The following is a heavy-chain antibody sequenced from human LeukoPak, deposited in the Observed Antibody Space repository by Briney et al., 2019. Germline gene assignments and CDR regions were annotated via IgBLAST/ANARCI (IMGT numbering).Heavy chain of an antibody. D-gene: IGHD6-13*01. CDR2: IYSGGST. CDR1: GFTVSSNY. CDR3: ARDPGSSCLRY. V-gene: IGHV3-53*01. Sequence: GGSLRLSCTASGFTVSSNYMSWVRQAPGKGLEWVSVIYSGGSTYYADSVKGRFTISRDNSKNTLYLQMNSLRAEDTAVYYCARDPGSSCLRYWGQGTLVTVSS. J-gene: IGHJ4*02.